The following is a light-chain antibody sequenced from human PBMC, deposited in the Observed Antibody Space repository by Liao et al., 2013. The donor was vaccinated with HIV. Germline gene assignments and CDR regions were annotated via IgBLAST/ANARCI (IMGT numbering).Light chain of an antibody. CDR1: KLGDKY. J-gene: IGLJ2*01. CDR2: KDS. CDR3: QSADSSGTFE. V-gene: IGLV3-25*03. Sequence: SFELTQPPSVSVSPGQTASITCSGDKLGDKYACRYQQKPGQAPVLVIYKDSERPSGIPERFSGSSSGTTVTLTISGVQAEDEADYYCQSADSSGTFEFGGGTKLTVL.